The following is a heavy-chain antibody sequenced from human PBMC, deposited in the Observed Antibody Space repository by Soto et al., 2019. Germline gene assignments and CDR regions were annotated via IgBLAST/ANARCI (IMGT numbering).Heavy chain of an antibody. CDR2: INMDGTST. CDR3: SRGARGLYHPEY. J-gene: IGHJ4*02. V-gene: IGHV3-74*01. D-gene: IGHD2-2*01. CDR1: GFTFSGDW. Sequence: EVQLVESGGGFVQPGVSLRLSCVASGFTFSGDWMHWVRQAAGQGLVWVSRINMDGTSTNYADSVKGRFTISRDNVKNTLYLQMTSLRVDDTAVYYCSRGARGLYHPEYGGQVALVTVS.